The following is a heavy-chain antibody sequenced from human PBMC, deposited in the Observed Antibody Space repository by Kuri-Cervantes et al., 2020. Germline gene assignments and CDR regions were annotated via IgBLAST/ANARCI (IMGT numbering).Heavy chain of an antibody. CDR2: ISYDGSNK. V-gene: IGHV3-30-3*01. CDR3: ARLLSSIVVVPAVPFDY. J-gene: IGHJ4*02. D-gene: IGHD2-2*01. CDR1: GFTFSSYA. Sequence: GGSLRLSCAASGFTFSSYAMHWVRQAPGKGLERVAVISYDGSNKYYADSVKGRFTISRDNSKNTLYLQMNSLRAEDTAVYYCARLLSSIVVVPAVPFDYWGQGTLVTVSS.